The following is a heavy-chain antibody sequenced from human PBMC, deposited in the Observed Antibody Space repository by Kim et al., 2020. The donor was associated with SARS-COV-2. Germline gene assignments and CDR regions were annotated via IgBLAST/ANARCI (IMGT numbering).Heavy chain of an antibody. J-gene: IGHJ5*02. Sequence: SETLSLTCTVSGGSISSSSYYWGWIRQPPGKGLEWIGSIYYSGSTYYNPSLKSRVTISVDTSKNQFSLKLSSVTAADTAVYYCARHEGVRVVRVFDPWGQGTLVTVSS. D-gene: IGHD3-10*01. CDR1: GGSISSSSYY. CDR2: IYYSGST. CDR3: ARHEGVRVVRVFDP. V-gene: IGHV4-39*01.